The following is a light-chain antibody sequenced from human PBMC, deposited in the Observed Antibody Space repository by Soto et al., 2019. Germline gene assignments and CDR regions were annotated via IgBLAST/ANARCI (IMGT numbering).Light chain of an antibody. CDR3: ASYAGGNQV. V-gene: IGLV2-8*01. Sequence: QSVLTQPPSASGSPGQSVTISCTGTGSDVGGYNFVSWYQHHPGKAPKLIIYEVTRRPSGVPDRFSGSKSGNTASLTVSGLLAEDESDYYCASYAGGNQVFGTGTKVTVL. CDR1: GSDVGGYNF. J-gene: IGLJ1*01. CDR2: EVT.